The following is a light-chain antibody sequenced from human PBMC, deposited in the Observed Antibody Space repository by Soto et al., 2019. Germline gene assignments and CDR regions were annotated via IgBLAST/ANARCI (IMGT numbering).Light chain of an antibody. J-gene: IGLJ3*02. Sequence: NFMLTQPHSVSESPGKTVTISCTRSGGSIANNYVQWYQQRPGSAPTPVIFRDNERPSGVPDRFSGSIDRSSNSASLTISGLRTEDEADYYCHSYDTTAHWVFGGGTKLTVL. CDR3: HSYDTTAHWV. CDR1: GGSIANNY. V-gene: IGLV6-57*04. CDR2: RDN.